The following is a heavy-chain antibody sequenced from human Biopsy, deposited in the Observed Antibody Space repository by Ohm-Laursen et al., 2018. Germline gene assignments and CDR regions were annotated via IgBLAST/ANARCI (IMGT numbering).Heavy chain of an antibody. Sequence: GASVKVSCKASGYTFTTYDINWVRQATGQGLEWMGWMNPNTGNTGFAQKFQGRITMTRNTSISTAHMELSSLRSADTAVYFCARNTGWYGDLYYFDYWGQGTLVTVSS. V-gene: IGHV1-8*01. J-gene: IGHJ4*02. CDR2: MNPNTGNT. CDR1: GYTFTTYD. D-gene: IGHD6-19*01. CDR3: ARNTGWYGDLYYFDY.